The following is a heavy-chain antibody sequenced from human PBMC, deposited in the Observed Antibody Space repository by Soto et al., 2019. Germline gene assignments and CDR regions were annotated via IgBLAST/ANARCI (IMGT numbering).Heavy chain of an antibody. J-gene: IGHJ4*02. V-gene: IGHV1-18*01. Sequence: GASVKVSCKASGYTFTSYGISWVRQAPGQGLEWMGWISAYNGNTNYAQKLQGRVTMTTDTSTSTAYMELRSLRSDDTAVYYCARDRRKGAVVVVASFDYWGQGTLVTVSS. D-gene: IGHD2-15*01. CDR1: GYTFTSYG. CDR3: ARDRRKGAVVVVASFDY. CDR2: ISAYNGNT.